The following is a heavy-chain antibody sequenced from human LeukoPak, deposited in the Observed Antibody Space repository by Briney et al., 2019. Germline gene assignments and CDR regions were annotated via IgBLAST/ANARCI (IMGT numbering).Heavy chain of an antibody. J-gene: IGHJ4*02. CDR2: ISSSSSTI. CDR1: GFTFSSYS. D-gene: IGHD3-16*01. CDR3: ARGLTLSSGFDY. V-gene: IGHV3-48*01. Sequence: GGSLRLSCAASGFTFSSYSMNWVRQAPGKGLEWISYISSSSSTIYYADSVKGRFTISRDNAKSSLSLQMNSLGAEDTAVFYCARGLTLSSGFDYWGQGTLVTVSS.